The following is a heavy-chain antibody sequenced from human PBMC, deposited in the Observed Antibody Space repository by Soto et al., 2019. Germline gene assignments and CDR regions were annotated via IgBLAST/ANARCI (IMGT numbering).Heavy chain of an antibody. CDR1: GYSFTSYW. Sequence: GESLKISCDGSGYSFTSYWIGLVLQMPGKGLEWMGIIYPGDSDTRYSPSFQGQVTISADKSISTAYLQWSSLKASDTAMYYCARRRYSSSWSTLGYGMDVWGQGTTVTVSS. CDR2: IYPGDSDT. V-gene: IGHV5-51*01. CDR3: ARRRYSSSWSTLGYGMDV. D-gene: IGHD6-13*01. J-gene: IGHJ6*02.